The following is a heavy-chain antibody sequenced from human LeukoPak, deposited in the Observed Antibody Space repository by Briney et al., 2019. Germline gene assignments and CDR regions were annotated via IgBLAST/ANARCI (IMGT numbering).Heavy chain of an antibody. Sequence: ASVKVSCKASGYTFTSYGISWVRQAPGQGLEWMGWISAYNGNTNYAQKLQGRVTMTTDTSTSTAYMELRSLRSDDTAVYYCARDKSSGYYYDAFDIRGQGTMVTVSS. D-gene: IGHD3-22*01. CDR3: ARDKSSGYYYDAFDI. CDR2: ISAYNGNT. CDR1: GYTFTSYG. J-gene: IGHJ3*02. V-gene: IGHV1-18*01.